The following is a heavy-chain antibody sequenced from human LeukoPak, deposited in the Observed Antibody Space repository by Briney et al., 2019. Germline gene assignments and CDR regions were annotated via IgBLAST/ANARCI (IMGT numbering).Heavy chain of an antibody. D-gene: IGHD3-3*01. Sequence: PSETLSLTCAVYGGSFSGYSWSWIRQPPRKGLEWIGEINHSGGTNYNPSLKSRVTISIDTSKNQFSLKLSSVTAADTAVYYCARSLYYTVGFTSAPDYWGQGTLVTVSS. CDR3: ARSLYYTVGFTSAPDY. J-gene: IGHJ4*02. V-gene: IGHV4-34*01. CDR2: INHSGGT. CDR1: GGSFSGYS.